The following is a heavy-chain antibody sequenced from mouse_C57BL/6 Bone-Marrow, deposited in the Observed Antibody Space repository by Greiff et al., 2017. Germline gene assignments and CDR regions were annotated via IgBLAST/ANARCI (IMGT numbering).Heavy chain of an antibody. CDR1: GFNIKDYY. CDR3: ASLYSNYPAWFAY. Sequence: EVMLVESGAELVKPGASVKLSCTASGFNIKDYYMHWVKQRTEQGLEWIGRIDPEDGETKYAPKFQGKATITADTSSNTAYLQLSSLTSEDTAVYYCASLYSNYPAWFAYWGQGTLVTVSA. D-gene: IGHD2-5*01. J-gene: IGHJ3*01. V-gene: IGHV14-2*01. CDR2: IDPEDGET.